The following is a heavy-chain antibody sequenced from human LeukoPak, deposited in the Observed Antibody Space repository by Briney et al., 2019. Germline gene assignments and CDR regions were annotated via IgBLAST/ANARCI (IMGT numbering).Heavy chain of an antibody. V-gene: IGHV3-9*01. CDR3: AKDRGATSHCPDY. D-gene: IGHD2-2*01. J-gene: IGHJ4*02. CDR2: ISWNSGSI. CDR1: GFTFSNYS. Sequence: PGGSLRLSCAASGFTFSNYSMNWVRQAPGKGLEWVSGISWNSGSIGYADSVKGRFTISRDNAKNSLYLQMNSLRAEDTALYYCAKDRGATSHCPDYWGQGTLVTVSS.